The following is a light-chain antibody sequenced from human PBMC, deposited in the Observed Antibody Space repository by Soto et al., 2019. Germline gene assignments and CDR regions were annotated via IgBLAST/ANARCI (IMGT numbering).Light chain of an antibody. J-gene: IGLJ1*01. CDR1: YSNIGSNT. Sequence: QSVLTQPPSASGTPGQRVTISCSGSYSNIGSNTVNWYQQLPGTTPKLLIYSNNQRPSGVPDRFSGSKSGTSASLAISGLQSEDEADYYCAAWDDSLSGYVFGTGTKVTVL. CDR3: AAWDDSLSGYV. V-gene: IGLV1-44*01. CDR2: SNN.